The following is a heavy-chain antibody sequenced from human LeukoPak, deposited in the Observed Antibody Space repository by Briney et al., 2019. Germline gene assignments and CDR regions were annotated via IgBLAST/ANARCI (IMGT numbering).Heavy chain of an antibody. CDR2: INHSGST. D-gene: IGHD3-22*01. CDR1: GGSFSGYY. V-gene: IGHV4-34*01. Sequence: SETLSLTCAVYGGSFSGYYWSWIRQPPGKGLEWIGEINHSGSTNYNPSLKSRVTISVDTSKNQFSLKLSSVTAADTAVYYCARSNYFYDSSGPFDYWGQGTLVTVSS. J-gene: IGHJ4*02. CDR3: ARSNYFYDSSGPFDY.